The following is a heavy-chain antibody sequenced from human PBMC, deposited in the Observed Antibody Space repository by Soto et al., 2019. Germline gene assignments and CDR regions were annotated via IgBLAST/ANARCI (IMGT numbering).Heavy chain of an antibody. J-gene: IGHJ3*02. CDR1: GYANSVDR. Sequence: LSLYCEASGYANSVDRVGWVRQAPGKGLEWVANIKQDGSEKYYVDSVKGRFTISRDNAKNSLYLQMNSLRAEDTAVYYCASQRDSQAFDIWGQGTMVTV. V-gene: IGHV3-7*01. CDR2: IKQDGSEK. CDR3: ASQRDSQAFDI.